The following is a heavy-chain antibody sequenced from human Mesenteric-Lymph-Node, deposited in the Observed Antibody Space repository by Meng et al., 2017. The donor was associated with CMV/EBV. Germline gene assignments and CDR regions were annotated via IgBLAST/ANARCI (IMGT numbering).Heavy chain of an antibody. V-gene: IGHV3-30*02. CDR1: GFSFSNCG. J-gene: IGHJ6*02. D-gene: IGHD6-13*01. CDR3: TKDASETSSWLYGMDV. Sequence: LSLTCAASGFSFSNCGMHWVRQAPGKGLEWVAFIRFDGTNTYYADSVKGRFTISRDNSKNTLYLQMNSLRPDDTALYYCTKDASETSSWLYGMDVWGQGTTVTVSS. CDR2: IRFDGTNT.